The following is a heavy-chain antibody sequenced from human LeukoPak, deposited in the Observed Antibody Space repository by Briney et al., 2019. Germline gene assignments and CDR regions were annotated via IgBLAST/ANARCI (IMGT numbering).Heavy chain of an antibody. J-gene: IGHJ4*02. CDR3: AGYYYGSGSYHNHPNFYY. Sequence: SETLSLTCAVYGGSFSGYYWSWIRQPPGKGLEWIGEINHSGSTNYNPSLKSRVAISVDASKNQFSLKLNSMTAADTAVYYCAGYYYGSGSYHNHPNFYYWGQGTLVTVSS. CDR2: INHSGST. D-gene: IGHD3-10*01. V-gene: IGHV4-34*01. CDR1: GGSFSGYY.